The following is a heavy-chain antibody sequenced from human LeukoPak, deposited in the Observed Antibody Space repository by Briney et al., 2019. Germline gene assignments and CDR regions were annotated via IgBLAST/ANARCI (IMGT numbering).Heavy chain of an antibody. D-gene: IGHD3-10*01. J-gene: IGHJ4*02. Sequence: GGSLRLSCAASGFTFSSYAMHWVRQAPGKGLEWVAVISYDGSNKYYADSVKGRFTISRDNSKNTLYLQMNSLRAEDTAVYYCASYYGSGSYYNGPIDYWGQGTLVTVSS. V-gene: IGHV3-30-3*01. CDR1: GFTFSSYA. CDR2: ISYDGSNK. CDR3: ASYYGSGSYYNGPIDY.